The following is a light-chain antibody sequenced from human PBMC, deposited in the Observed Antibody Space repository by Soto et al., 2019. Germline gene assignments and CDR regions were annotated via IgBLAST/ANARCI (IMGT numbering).Light chain of an antibody. Sequence: QSALTQPASVSGSPGQSITISCTGTSSDVGAYNYVSWYQQHPGKAPKLMIYDVSNRPSGVSNRFSGSKSGNTASLTISGFQAEDEADYYCSSFRSTSTLYVFGTGTMLTVL. CDR1: SSDVGAYNY. CDR2: DVS. V-gene: IGLV2-14*01. CDR3: SSFRSTSTLYV. J-gene: IGLJ1*01.